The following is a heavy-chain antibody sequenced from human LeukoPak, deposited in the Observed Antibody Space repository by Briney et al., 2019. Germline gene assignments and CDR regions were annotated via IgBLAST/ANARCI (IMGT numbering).Heavy chain of an antibody. Sequence: SETLSLTRAVYGGSFSGYYCSWIRQPPRQGLGWIGEINHSGSTNYNPSLKTRVTTSVDTSKNQFSLKLSSVTAAHTAVYYCARGISSILPSWGYLNWFDPWGQGTLVTVSS. CDR3: ARGISSILPSWGYLNWFDP. V-gene: IGHV4-34*01. J-gene: IGHJ5*02. CDR1: GGSFSGYY. D-gene: IGHD3-16*01. CDR2: INHSGST.